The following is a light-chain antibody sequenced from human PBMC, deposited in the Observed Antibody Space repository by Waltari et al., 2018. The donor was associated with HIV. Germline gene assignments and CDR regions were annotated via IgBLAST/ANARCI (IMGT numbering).Light chain of an antibody. CDR1: QGISNY. V-gene: IGKV1-27*01. CDR3: QKYNSALRST. Sequence: DIQMTQSPSSLSASVGDRVTITCRASQGISNYLAWYQQKPGKVPKLLIYAASTLQSGVPSRFSGSGSGTDVTLTISSLQPEDVATYYGQKYNSALRSTFGGGTKVEIK. CDR2: AAS. J-gene: IGKJ4*01.